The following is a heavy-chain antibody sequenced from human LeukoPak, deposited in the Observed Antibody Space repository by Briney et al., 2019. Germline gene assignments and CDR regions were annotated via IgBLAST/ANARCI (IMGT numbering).Heavy chain of an antibody. J-gene: IGHJ4*02. V-gene: IGHV3-23*01. CDR3: AKVRYSGSYYPLDY. CDR2: IGGSVGST. CDR1: GFTFSSYV. Sequence: GGSLRLSCAASGFTFSSYVMSWVRQAPGKGLEWVSNIGGSVGSTYYADSVKGRFTISRDNSKNTLYLQMNSLRAEDTAVYYCAKVRYSGSYYPLDYWGQGTLVTVSS. D-gene: IGHD1-26*01.